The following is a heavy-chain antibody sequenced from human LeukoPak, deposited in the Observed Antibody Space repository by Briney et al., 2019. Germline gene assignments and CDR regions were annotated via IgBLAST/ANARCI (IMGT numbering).Heavy chain of an antibody. J-gene: IGHJ4*02. CDR1: GFTVSSNY. Sequence: PGGSLRLSCVASGFTVSSNYMSWVRQAPGKGLEWVSVIYSDGNTYYADSVKGRFTISRDNSKNTVYLQVNSLRAEDTAVYHCATPSGGYWGQGTLVTVSS. D-gene: IGHD6-25*01. CDR3: ATPSGGY. CDR2: IYSDGNT. V-gene: IGHV3-66*04.